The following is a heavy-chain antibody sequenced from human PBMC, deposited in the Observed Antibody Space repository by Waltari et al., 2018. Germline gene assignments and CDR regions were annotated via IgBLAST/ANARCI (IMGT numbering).Heavy chain of an antibody. J-gene: IGHJ3*01. CDR3: ATYIGASVGTAAFDV. CDR1: GGSITSNRHY. V-gene: IGHV4-39*01. CDR2: ISYTGAT. Sequence: QLQLQESGPGLVKPSETLSLPCTVSGGSITSNRHYWGWIRQPPGQGLEWIGTISYTGATYSSPSLKGRVTISRDTTKNQLSRTLGSVTGADTALYYCATYIGASVGTAAFDVWGQGTMVTVSS. D-gene: IGHD5-12*01.